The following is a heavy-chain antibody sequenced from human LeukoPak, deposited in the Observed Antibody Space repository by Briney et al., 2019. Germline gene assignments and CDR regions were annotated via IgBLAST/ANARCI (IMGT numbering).Heavy chain of an antibody. J-gene: IGHJ4*02. V-gene: IGHV3-20*04. Sequence: PGGSLRLSCAASGFTFDDYAMSWVRQAPGKGLEWVSGVTGSGATAYYADSVKGRLTISRDNSKNTLYLQMNSLRGGDTAIYYCARDHRDTLVRGVMDFWGQGTLVTVPS. CDR3: ARDHRDTLVRGVMDF. CDR2: VTGSGATA. D-gene: IGHD3-10*01. CDR1: GFTFDDYA.